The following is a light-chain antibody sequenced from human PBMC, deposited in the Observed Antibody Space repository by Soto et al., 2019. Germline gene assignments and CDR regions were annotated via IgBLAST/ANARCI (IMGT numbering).Light chain of an antibody. J-gene: IGKJ5*01. CDR1: QSISSS. V-gene: IGKV1-39*01. CDR3: QQSYTAPSIT. CDR2: GVS. Sequence: DIQMTQSPSSPSASVGDKVTITCRASQSISSSLNWYQQKSGKAPNLLIYGVSRLQGGVPSRFSGSGSGTDFTLSISSLQPEDFATYYCQQSYTAPSITFGQGTRLEIK.